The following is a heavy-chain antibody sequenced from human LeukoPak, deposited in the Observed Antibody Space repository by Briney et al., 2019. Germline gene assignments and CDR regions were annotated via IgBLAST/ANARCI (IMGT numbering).Heavy chain of an antibody. CDR1: GYTFTSYA. CDR2: INTNTGNP. CDR3: ARGNLLWFGELLDTSWFDP. Sequence: ASVKVSCKASGYTFTSYAMNWVRQAPGQGLEWMGWINTNTGNPTYAQGFTGRFVFSLDTSVSTAYLQISSLKAEDTAVYYCARGNLLWFGELLDTSWFDPWGQGTLVTVSS. V-gene: IGHV7-4-1*02. D-gene: IGHD3-10*01. J-gene: IGHJ5*02.